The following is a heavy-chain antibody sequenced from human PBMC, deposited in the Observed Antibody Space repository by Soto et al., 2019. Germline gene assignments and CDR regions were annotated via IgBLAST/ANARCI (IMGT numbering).Heavy chain of an antibody. Sequence: EVQLVESRGGLVQPGGSLRLSCAASGFTFSTYYMWWVRQAPGKGLVWVARITSDGSSTTYADSVKGRFTISRDNAKNTLYLQMNSLRDEDTAVYSCARERGGGFGDVWGQGTTVTVSS. D-gene: IGHD3-10*01. CDR2: ITSDGSST. CDR3: ARERGGGFGDV. CDR1: GFTFSTYY. V-gene: IGHV3-74*01. J-gene: IGHJ6*02.